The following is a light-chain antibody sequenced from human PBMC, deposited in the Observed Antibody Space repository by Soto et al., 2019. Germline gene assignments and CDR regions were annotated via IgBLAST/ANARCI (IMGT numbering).Light chain of an antibody. CDR3: QHFGNSLWT. CDR2: DAY. J-gene: IGKJ1*01. CDR1: QSFRGL. V-gene: IGKV3-11*01. Sequence: EVLLTQSPVALKFSPWERATLSCRASQSFRGLLAWYQQEPGQAPRLLIYDAYNRATGIPPRFSGSGSGTDFTLTISGLEPEDFAVYYCQHFGNSLWTFGHGSKVDIK.